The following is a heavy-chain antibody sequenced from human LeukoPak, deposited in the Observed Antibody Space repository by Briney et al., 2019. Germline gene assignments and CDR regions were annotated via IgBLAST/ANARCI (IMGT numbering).Heavy chain of an antibody. J-gene: IGHJ4*02. CDR3: ARDEYYDILTGAIDY. V-gene: IGHV3-7*01. D-gene: IGHD3-9*01. CDR1: GFTFSSYW. Sequence: PGGSLRLSCAASGFTFSSYWMSWVRQAPGKGLEWVANIKQDGSEKYYVDSVKGRFTISRDNAKNSLYLQMNSLRAEDTAVYYCARDEYYDILTGAIDYWGQGTLVTVSS. CDR2: IKQDGSEK.